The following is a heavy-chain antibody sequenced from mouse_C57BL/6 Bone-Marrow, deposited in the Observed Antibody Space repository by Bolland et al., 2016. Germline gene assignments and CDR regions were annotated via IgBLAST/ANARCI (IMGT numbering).Heavy chain of an antibody. CDR3: SEDSAVYYCAKLFSFAY. V-gene: IGHV1-87*01. J-gene: IGHJ3*01. D-gene: IGHD4-1*01. CDR2: G. Sequence: GAIYPGNGDTSYNQKFKGKATLTADKSSSTAYMQLSSLTSEDSAVYYCAKLFSFAYWGQGTLV.